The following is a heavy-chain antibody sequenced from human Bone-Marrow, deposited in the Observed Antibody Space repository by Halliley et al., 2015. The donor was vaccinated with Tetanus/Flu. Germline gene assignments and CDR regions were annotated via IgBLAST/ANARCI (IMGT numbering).Heavy chain of an antibody. Sequence: SLRLSCAASGFTFSSYAMTWVRQAPGKGLEWVSGISGSGFNTKYAESEKGRFTISRDNAKNTLYLQMNSLRVEDTAVYYCAKDSGDTNYYFWSGGVLDIWGQGTMVTVSS. J-gene: IGHJ3*02. CDR2: ISGSGFNT. CDR1: GFTFSSYA. CDR3: AKDSGDTNYYFWSGGVLDI. V-gene: IGHV3-23*01. D-gene: IGHD3-3*01.